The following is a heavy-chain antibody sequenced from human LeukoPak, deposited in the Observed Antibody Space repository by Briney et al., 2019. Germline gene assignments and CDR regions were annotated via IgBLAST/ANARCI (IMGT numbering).Heavy chain of an antibody. D-gene: IGHD3-9*01. CDR1: GFTFSDYY. CDR2: ISSSGSTI. Sequence: GGSLRLSCAASGFTFSDYYMSWIRQAPGKGLEWVSYISSSGSTIYYADSVKGRFTISRDNAKNSLYLQMNSPRAEDTAVYYCAKDDGGYDILTGYVFDYWGQGTLVTVSS. V-gene: IGHV3-11*01. CDR3: AKDDGGYDILTGYVFDY. J-gene: IGHJ4*02.